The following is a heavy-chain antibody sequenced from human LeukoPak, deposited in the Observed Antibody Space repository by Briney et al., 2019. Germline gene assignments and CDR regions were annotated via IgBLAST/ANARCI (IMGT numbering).Heavy chain of an antibody. V-gene: IGHV3-23*01. CDR3: ANPNSSGFYFSIRFDY. J-gene: IGHJ4*02. CDR2: MSGSGGTT. CDR1: GFTFSSYA. D-gene: IGHD3-22*01. Sequence: GGSLRLSCPASGFTFSSYAMSWVRQAPGKGLDWVSVMSGSGGTTYYADSVKGRFTVSRDNSKNTLYLQMNSLRAEDTAVYYCANPNSSGFYFSIRFDYWGQGTLVTVSS.